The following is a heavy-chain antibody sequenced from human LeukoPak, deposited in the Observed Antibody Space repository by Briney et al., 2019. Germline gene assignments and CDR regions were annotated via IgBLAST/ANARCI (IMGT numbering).Heavy chain of an antibody. CDR1: GGSISSSSYY. J-gene: IGHJ4*02. D-gene: IGHD3-16*01. CDR2: IYYSGST. V-gene: IGHV4-61*01. CDR3: ARWGTVKYYFDY. Sequence: SETLSLTCTVSGGSISSSSYYWSWIRQPPGKGLEWIGYIYYSGSTNYNPSLKSRVTISVDTSKNQFSLKLSSVTAADTAVYYCARWGTVKYYFDYWGQGTLVTVSS.